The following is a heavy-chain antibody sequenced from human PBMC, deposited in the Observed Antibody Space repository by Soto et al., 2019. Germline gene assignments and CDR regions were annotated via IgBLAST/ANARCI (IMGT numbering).Heavy chain of an antibody. D-gene: IGHD5-12*01. J-gene: IGHJ5*02. Sequence: GGSLRLSCAASGFTFSNYWMHWVRQAPGKGLVWVSRINSDGSSTTYADSVKGRFTISRDNAKNTLYLQMNSLRAEDTAVYYCVRDRGYSGYDTWGQGTLVTVSS. V-gene: IGHV3-74*01. CDR3: VRDRGYSGYDT. CDR2: INSDGSST. CDR1: GFTFSNYW.